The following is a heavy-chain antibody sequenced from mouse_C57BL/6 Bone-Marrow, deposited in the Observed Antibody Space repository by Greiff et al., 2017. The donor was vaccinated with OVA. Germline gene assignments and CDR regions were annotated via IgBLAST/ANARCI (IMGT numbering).Heavy chain of an antibody. CDR3: ARGGGYYEAMDY. D-gene: IGHD2-3*01. CDR2: INPYNGGT. Sequence: VQLQQSGPVLVKPGASVKMSCKASGYTFTDYYMNWVKQSHGKSLEWIGVINPYNGGTSYNQKFKGKATLTVDKSSSPAYMELNSLTSEDSAVYYCARGGGYYEAMDYWGQGTSVTVSS. CDR1: GYTFTDYY. V-gene: IGHV1-19*01. J-gene: IGHJ4*01.